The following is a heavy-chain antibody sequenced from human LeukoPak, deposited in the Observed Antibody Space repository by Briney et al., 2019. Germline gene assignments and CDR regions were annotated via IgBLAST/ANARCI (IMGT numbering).Heavy chain of an antibody. Sequence: SETLSLTCTVSGGSISSSSYYWGWIRQPPGKGLEWIGSIYYSGSTYYNQSLKSRVTISVDTSKNQFSLKLSSVTAADTAVYYCARVVHNGSVGYGYYYYYMDVWGKGTTVTVSS. J-gene: IGHJ6*03. CDR3: ARVVHNGSVGYGYYYYYMDV. CDR2: IYYSGST. V-gene: IGHV4-39*07. CDR1: GGSISSSSYY. D-gene: IGHD1-1*01.